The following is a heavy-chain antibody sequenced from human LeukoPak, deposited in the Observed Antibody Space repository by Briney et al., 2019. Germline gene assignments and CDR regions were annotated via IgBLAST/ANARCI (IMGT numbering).Heavy chain of an antibody. CDR3: ASRDSGSWYDY. V-gene: IGHV3-53*01. D-gene: IGHD6-13*01. J-gene: IGHJ4*02. CDR1: GFTVSSKY. CDR2: IYNGGST. Sequence: GGSLRLSCAASGFTVSSKYMSWVRQAPGKGLEWVSVIYNGGSTSYADSVKGRFTISRDNAKNTVYLQMNSLRAEHTALYYCASRDSGSWYDYWGQGTLVTVSS.